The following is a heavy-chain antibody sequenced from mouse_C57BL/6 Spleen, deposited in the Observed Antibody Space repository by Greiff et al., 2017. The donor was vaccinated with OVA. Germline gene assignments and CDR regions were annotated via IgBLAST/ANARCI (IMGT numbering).Heavy chain of an antibody. Sequence: EVQLQQSVAELVRPGASVKLSCTASGFNIQNTYMHWVKQRPEQGLEWIGRIDPANGNTKYAPKFPGKATITADTSSNTAYLQLSSLTSEDTAIYYCAREGSNTEDYFDYWGQGTTLTVSS. V-gene: IGHV14-3*01. D-gene: IGHD2-5*01. CDR1: GFNIQNTY. CDR3: AREGSNTEDYFDY. J-gene: IGHJ2*01. CDR2: IDPANGNT.